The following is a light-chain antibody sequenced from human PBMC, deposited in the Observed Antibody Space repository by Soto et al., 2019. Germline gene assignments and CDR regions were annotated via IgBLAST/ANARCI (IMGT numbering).Light chain of an antibody. Sequence: QSVLTQPPSVSGAPGQRVTISCTGSSSDIGAGFDVHWYQHLPGTAPKVLIYGNTNRPSGVPGRFSGSKSGTSASLVITGLQAEEEADYYCQSYENSRTGFYVFGTGTKLTVL. CDR3: QSYENSRTGFYV. CDR2: GNT. CDR1: SSDIGAGFD. J-gene: IGLJ1*01. V-gene: IGLV1-40*01.